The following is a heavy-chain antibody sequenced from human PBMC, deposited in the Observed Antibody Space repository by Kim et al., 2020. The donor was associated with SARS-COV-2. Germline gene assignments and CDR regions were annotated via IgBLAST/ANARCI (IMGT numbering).Heavy chain of an antibody. V-gene: IGHV4-30-2*01. CDR1: GGSISSGGYA. CDR3: VRGLYTAPFDF. J-gene: IGHJ4*02. D-gene: IGHD5-18*01. Sequence: SETLSLTCAVSGGSISSGGYAWNWIRQPPGKGLEWIGYIYHTGSAHYNSSLEGRVTLSIDMSKNQFSLKVNSVTAADTAVYYCVRGLYTAPFDFWGQGILVTVSS. CDR2: IYHTGSA.